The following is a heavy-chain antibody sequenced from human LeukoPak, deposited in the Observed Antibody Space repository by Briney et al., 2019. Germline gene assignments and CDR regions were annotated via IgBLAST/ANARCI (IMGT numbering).Heavy chain of an antibody. CDR1: GYSISSGYY. Sequence: PSETLSLTCTVSGYSISSGYYWGWIRQPPGKGLEWIGSIYHSGSTYYNPSLKSRVTISVDTSKNQFSLKLSSVTAADTAVYYCARRPGSRKFDYWGQGTLVTVSS. J-gene: IGHJ4*02. CDR3: ARRPGSRKFDY. D-gene: IGHD2-15*01. CDR2: IYHSGST. V-gene: IGHV4-38-2*02.